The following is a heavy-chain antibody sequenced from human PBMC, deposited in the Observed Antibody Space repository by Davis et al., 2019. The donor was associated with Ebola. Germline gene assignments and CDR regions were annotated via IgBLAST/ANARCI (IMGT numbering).Heavy chain of an antibody. CDR1: GFTFSSYA. J-gene: IGHJ4*02. CDR2: ISYDGSNK. Sequence: PGGSLRLSCAASGFTFSSYAMHWVRQAPGKGLEWVAVISYDGSNKYYADSVKGRFTISRDNSKNTLYLQMNSLRAEDTAVYYCAREVAGSGSYFDYWGQGTLVTVSS. V-gene: IGHV3-30-3*01. D-gene: IGHD1-26*01. CDR3: AREVAGSGSYFDY.